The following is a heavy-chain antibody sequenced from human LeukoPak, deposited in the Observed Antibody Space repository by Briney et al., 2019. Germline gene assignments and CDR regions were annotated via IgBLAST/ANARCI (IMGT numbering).Heavy chain of an antibody. J-gene: IGHJ4*02. CDR3: DAADF. CDR2: ISDSGGRT. CDR1: GFSFASFA. Sequence: GGSLRLSCAASGFSFASFAMGWVRHPPGKGLEWVSTISDSGGRTHYADSVQGRFTISRDNSKNTLYLQINHLRAEDTAIYYCDAADFWGKGTLVTVSS. V-gene: IGHV3-23*01. D-gene: IGHD6-13*01.